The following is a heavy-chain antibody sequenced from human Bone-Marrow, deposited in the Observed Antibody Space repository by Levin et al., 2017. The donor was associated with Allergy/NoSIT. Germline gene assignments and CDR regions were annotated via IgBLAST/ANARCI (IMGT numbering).Heavy chain of an antibody. Sequence: SGGSLRLSCEASGFTFSNYGMSWVRQAPGKGLEWVSTISGSGASIYLADSVKGHFSISRDNSKNTLYLQMNSLRVEDTAVYHCAKGPYCNGGRCLPTDDTFDLWGQGTMVTVSS. D-gene: IGHD2-15*01. CDR1: GFTFSNYG. CDR3: AKGPYCNGGRCLPTDDTFDL. CDR2: ISGSGASI. J-gene: IGHJ3*01. V-gene: IGHV3-23*01.